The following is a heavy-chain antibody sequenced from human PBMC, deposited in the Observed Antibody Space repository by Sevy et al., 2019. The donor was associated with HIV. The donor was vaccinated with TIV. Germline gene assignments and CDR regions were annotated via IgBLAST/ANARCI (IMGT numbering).Heavy chain of an antibody. CDR3: ARANTVARYYYYYAMDV. CDR2: IYHSGST. Sequence: SETLSLTCAVSGGSISSSNWWSWVRQPPGKGLEWIGEIYHSGSTNYNPSLKSRVTISVDKSKNQFSLKLSSVTAADTAVYYCARANTVARYYYYYAMDVWGQGTTVTVSS. J-gene: IGHJ6*02. V-gene: IGHV4-4*02. D-gene: IGHD5-12*01. CDR1: GGSISSSNW.